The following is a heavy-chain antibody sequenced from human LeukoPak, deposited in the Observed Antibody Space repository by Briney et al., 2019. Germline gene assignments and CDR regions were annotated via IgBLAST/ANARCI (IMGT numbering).Heavy chain of an antibody. D-gene: IGHD3-22*01. J-gene: IGHJ4*02. CDR1: GYTFSTYY. CDR2: INPNSGGT. CDR3: AIDFYDSGGYYLDD. Sequence: GASVKVSCKASGYTFSTYYMHWRREAPGQGLEWMGWINPNSGGTNYAQKFQGRVTMTRDTSISTAYMELSRLRSDDTAVYYCAIDFYDSGGYYLDDWGQGTLVTVSS. V-gene: IGHV1-2*02.